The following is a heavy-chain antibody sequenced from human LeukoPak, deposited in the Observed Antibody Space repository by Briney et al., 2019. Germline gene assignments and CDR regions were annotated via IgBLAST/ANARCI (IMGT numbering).Heavy chain of an antibody. J-gene: IGHJ4*02. D-gene: IGHD2-15*01. CDR1: GITLSNYG. V-gene: IGHV3-23*01. Sequence: AGSLRLSCVVSGITLSNYGMSWVRQAPGKGLEWVAGISDRGGSTNYADSVKGRFTISRDNPKNTLYLQMNSLRSEDTAVYFCAKRGVVIRAVLVVGFHKEAYYFDSWGQGALVTVSS. CDR2: ISDRGGST. CDR3: AKRGVVIRAVLVVGFHKEAYYFDS.